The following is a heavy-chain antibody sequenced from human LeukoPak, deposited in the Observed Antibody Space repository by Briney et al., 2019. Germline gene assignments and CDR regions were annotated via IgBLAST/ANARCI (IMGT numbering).Heavy chain of an antibody. V-gene: IGHV1-18*01. CDR1: GYTFTSYG. Sequence: GASVKVSCKASGYTFTSYGISWVRQAPGQGLEWMGWISAYNGNTNYAQKLQGRVTMTTDTSTSTAYMELRSLRSDDTAVYYCARDRDRGFYYYDSSGSLGNYWGQGTLVTVSS. CDR3: ARDRDRGFYYYDSSGSLGNY. CDR2: ISAYNGNT. D-gene: IGHD3-22*01. J-gene: IGHJ4*02.